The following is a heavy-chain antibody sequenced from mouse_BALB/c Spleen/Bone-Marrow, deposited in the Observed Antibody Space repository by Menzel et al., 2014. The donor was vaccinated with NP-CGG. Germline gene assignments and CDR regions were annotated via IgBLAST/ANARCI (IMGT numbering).Heavy chain of an antibody. CDR1: GYSFTGYN. CDR3: AGEAAYYGNYGAMDY. V-gene: IGHV1S135*01. J-gene: IGHJ4*01. Sequence: EVQGVESGPELGKPGASVKISCKASGYSFTGYNMYWVKQSHRKSLEWIGYIDPYNGGTSYNQKSKGKATLTVDKSSSTAYMHLNSLTSEDSAIYYCAGEAAYYGNYGAMDYWGQGTSVTVSS. D-gene: IGHD2-10*01. CDR2: IDPYNGGT.